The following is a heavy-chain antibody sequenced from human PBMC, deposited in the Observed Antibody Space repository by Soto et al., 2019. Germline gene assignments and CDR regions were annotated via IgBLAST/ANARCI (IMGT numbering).Heavy chain of an antibody. J-gene: IGHJ6*02. Sequence: SETLSLTCTVSGGSISSSSYYWGWIRQPPGKGLEWIGNIYYSGSTYYNPSLKSRVTISVDKSKNQFSLKLSSVTAADTAVYYCASVRGGYYYAMDVWGQGTTVTVSS. CDR1: GGSISSSSYY. D-gene: IGHD3-10*02. CDR2: IYYSGST. V-gene: IGHV4-39*07. CDR3: ASVRGGYYYAMDV.